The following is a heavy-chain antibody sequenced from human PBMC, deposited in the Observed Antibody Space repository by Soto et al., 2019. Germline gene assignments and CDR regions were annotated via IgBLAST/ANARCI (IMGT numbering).Heavy chain of an antibody. Sequence: PGESLKISCQGSGYSFTRYWIGWVRQMPGKGLELMGIVFPDDSDVRYSPSFQGQVTISADKSINTAYLQWGALKASDTAIYYCARHLTGDLGRGMDVWGQGTTVTV. CDR2: VFPDDSDV. D-gene: IGHD7-27*01. V-gene: IGHV5-51*01. J-gene: IGHJ6*02. CDR3: ARHLTGDLGRGMDV. CDR1: GYSFTRYW.